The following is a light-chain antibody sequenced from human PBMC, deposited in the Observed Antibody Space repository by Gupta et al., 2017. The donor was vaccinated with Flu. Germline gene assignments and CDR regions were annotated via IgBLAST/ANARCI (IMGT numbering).Light chain of an antibody. CDR2: EHT. CDR3: QAWDSSTVL. J-gene: IGLJ2*01. V-gene: IGLV3-1*01. Sequence: SHELTQPPSVSVPPGQTASIPCSGDELGDTYAHWYQQKPGQSPVLVIYEHTKRPSGIPERFSGSISGNTATLTISGTQAMDEADYYCQAWDSSTVLFGGGTKLTVL. CDR1: ELGDTY.